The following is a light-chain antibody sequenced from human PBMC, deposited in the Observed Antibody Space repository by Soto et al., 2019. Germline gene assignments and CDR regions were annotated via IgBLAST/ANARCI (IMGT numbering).Light chain of an antibody. CDR1: QTISTY. V-gene: IGKV1-39*01. J-gene: IGKJ1*01. Sequence: IQMTQSPSSLSASVGDRVTITCRASQTISTYLHWYQQKAGEAPKLLIYAASNLQGGVPSRFSGSGSGADFTLTINSRQPEDFATYYCQQGYSTPWTFGQGTRVEIK. CDR3: QQGYSTPWT. CDR2: AAS.